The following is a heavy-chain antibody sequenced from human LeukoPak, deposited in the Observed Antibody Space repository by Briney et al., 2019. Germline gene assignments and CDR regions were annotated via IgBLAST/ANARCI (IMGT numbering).Heavy chain of an antibody. CDR2: INPSGGST. Sequence: GASVKASCKASGYTFTSYYMHWVRQAPGQGLEWMGIINPSGGSTSYAQKFQGRVTMTRDTSTSTVYMELSSLRSEDTAVYYCARSYDFWSGSPSRAWFDPWGQGTLVTVSS. D-gene: IGHD3-3*01. J-gene: IGHJ5*02. V-gene: IGHV1-46*03. CDR1: GYTFTSYY. CDR3: ARSYDFWSGSPSRAWFDP.